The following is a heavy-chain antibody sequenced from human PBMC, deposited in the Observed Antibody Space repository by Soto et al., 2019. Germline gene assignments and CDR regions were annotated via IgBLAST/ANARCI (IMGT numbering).Heavy chain of an antibody. D-gene: IGHD3-22*01. CDR1: DGSISSSNW. CDR2: IYHSGST. V-gene: IGHV4-4*02. Sequence: PSETLSLTYAVSDGSISSSNWGSWIRQPPGKGLEWIGEIYHSGSTNYNPSLKSRVTISVDKSKNQFSLKLSSVTAADTAVYYCAGSGYSHNSGREVWGQGTTVTVS. J-gene: IGHJ6*02. CDR3: AGSGYSHNSGREV.